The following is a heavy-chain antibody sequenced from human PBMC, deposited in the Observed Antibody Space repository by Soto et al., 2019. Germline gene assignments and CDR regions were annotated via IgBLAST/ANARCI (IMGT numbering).Heavy chain of an antibody. V-gene: IGHV3-30*04. CDR2: ISRDGSHK. D-gene: IGHD1-26*01. J-gene: IGHJ4*02. CDR3: ARSRNSAVADSFGL. Sequence: PGGSLRLSCAAAGFIFRNYAIHWVRQAPGKGLEWVAVISRDGSHKYYLDSVKGRFTISRDNSKDTVNLLMNSLRDDDSAMYYCARSRNSAVADSFGLWGQGPLVTASS. CDR1: GFIFRNYA.